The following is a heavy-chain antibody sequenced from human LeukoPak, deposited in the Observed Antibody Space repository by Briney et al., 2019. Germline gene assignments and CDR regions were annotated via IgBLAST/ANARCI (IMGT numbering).Heavy chain of an antibody. CDR2: IGGSGTPI. D-gene: IGHD2-21*01. Sequence: CLRLSCLAFTLILNTVAADWDRHAPGKGLEWVSNIGGSGTPIHYADSAKGRFSISRDNAKNSLYLQMSSLRAEDTGVYYCARRVPYYGMEGWGKGTTVTV. CDR1: TLILNTVA. J-gene: IGHJ6*04. CDR3: ARRVPYYGMEG. V-gene: IGHV3-48*03.